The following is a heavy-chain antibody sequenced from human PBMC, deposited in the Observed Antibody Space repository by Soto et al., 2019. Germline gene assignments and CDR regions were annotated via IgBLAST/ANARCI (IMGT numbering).Heavy chain of an antibody. CDR2: ISGSGGST. CDR1: GFTFSSYA. Sequence: PGGSLRLSCAASGFTFSSYAMCWVRQAPGKGLEWVSAISGSGGSTYYADSVKGRFTISRDNSKNTLYLQMNSLRAEDTAVYYCAASWQYDYGYYDAFDIWGQGTMVTVSS. D-gene: IGHD4-17*01. V-gene: IGHV3-23*01. CDR3: AASWQYDYGYYDAFDI. J-gene: IGHJ3*02.